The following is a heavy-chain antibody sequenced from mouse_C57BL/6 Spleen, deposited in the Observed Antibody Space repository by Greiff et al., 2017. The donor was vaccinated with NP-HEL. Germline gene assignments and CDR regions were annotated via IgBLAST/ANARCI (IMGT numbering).Heavy chain of an antibody. Sequence: EVKLMESGPELVKPGASVKMSCKASGYTFTDYNMHWVKQSHGKSLEWIGYINPNNGGTSYNQKFKGKATLTVNKSSSTAYMELRSLTSEDSAVYYCARSLPPSRYFDVWGTGTTVTVSS. V-gene: IGHV1-22*01. J-gene: IGHJ1*03. CDR3: ARSLPPSRYFDV. CDR2: INPNNGGT. D-gene: IGHD2-10*02. CDR1: GYTFTDYN.